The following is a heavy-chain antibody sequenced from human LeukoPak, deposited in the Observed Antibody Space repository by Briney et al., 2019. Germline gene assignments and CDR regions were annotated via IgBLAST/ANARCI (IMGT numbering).Heavy chain of an antibody. CDR1: GFTFSSYA. CDR2: ISYDGSNK. Sequence: GSLRLSCAASGFTFSSYAMHWVRQAPGKGLEWVAVISYDGSNKYYADSVKGRFTISRDNSKNTPYLQMNSLRAEDTAVYYCATPTVTTVYWGQGTLVTVSS. D-gene: IGHD4-17*01. J-gene: IGHJ4*02. CDR3: ATPTVTTVY. V-gene: IGHV3-30-3*01.